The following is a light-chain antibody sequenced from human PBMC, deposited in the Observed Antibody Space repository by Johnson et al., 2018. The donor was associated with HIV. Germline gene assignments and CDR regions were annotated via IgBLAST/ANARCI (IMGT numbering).Light chain of an antibody. J-gene: IGLJ1*01. V-gene: IGLV1-51*01. CDR1: SSNIGNNY. CDR2: DNN. CDR3: GTWDSSLSAFYV. Sequence: VLTQPPSVSAAPGQKVTISCSGSSSNIGNNYVSWYQQLPGAAPKLLIYDNNKRPSGIPDRFSGSKSGTSATLGITGLQTGDEADYYCGTWDSSLSAFYVFGTGTKVTVL.